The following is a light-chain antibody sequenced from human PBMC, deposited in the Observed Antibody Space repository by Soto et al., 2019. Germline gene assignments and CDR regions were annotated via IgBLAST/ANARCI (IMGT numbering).Light chain of an antibody. CDR3: QHQGT. J-gene: IGKJ1*01. CDR2: GAS. Sequence: EIVLTQSPGTLSLSPGERATLSCRASQSVSSSYLAWYQQKPGQAPRLLIYGASSRATCIPDRFSGSGSGTDFTLTISRLEPEDFAVYYCQHQGTFGQGTKVEI. CDR1: QSVSSSY. V-gene: IGKV3-20*01.